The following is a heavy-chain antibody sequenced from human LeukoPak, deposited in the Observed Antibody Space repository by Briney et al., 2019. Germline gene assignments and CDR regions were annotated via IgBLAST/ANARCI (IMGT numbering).Heavy chain of an antibody. D-gene: IGHD1-26*01. V-gene: IGHV3-74*01. Sequence: GGSLRLSCAASGFTFSSYWMHWVRQAPGKGLVWVSRINSDGSSTSYADSVKGRFTISRDNAKNSLYLQMNSLRAEDTAVYYCARDRSFVRGCSGSIDYWGQGTLVTVSS. CDR1: GFTFSSYW. CDR2: INSDGSST. J-gene: IGHJ4*02. CDR3: ARDRSFVRGCSGSIDY.